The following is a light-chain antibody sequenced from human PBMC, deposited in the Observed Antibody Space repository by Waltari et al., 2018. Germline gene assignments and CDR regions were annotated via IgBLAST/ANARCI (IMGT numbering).Light chain of an antibody. CDR1: QSLLYSSNNKNY. V-gene: IGKV4-1*01. CDR3: QQYYGTPPYT. J-gene: IGKJ2*01. CDR2: GAS. Sequence: DIVMTQSPDSLAVSLGERATINCKSSQSLLYSSNNKNYLAWYQQKLGQPPKLLFYGASTRESGVPDRFSGSGSGTDFTLTISSLQAEVVAVYYCQQYYGTPPYTFGQGTKLEIK.